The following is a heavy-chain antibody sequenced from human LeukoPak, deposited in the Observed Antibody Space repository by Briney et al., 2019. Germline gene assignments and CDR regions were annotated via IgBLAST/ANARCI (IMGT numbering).Heavy chain of an antibody. V-gene: IGHV1-69*13. CDR3: ARAKDIVVVPAAISAFDI. J-gene: IGHJ3*02. CDR2: IIPTFGTA. D-gene: IGHD2-2*02. CDR1: GGTFSSYA. Sequence: SVNVSCKASGGTFSSYAISWVRQAPGQGLEWMGGIIPTFGTANYAQKFQGRVTITADESTSTAYMELSSLRSEDTAVYYCARAKDIVVVPAAISAFDIWGQGTMVTVSS.